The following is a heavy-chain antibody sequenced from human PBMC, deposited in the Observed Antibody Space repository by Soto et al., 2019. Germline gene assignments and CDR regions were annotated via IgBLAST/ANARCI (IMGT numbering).Heavy chain of an antibody. CDR1: GGSFSGYF. D-gene: IGHD5-12*01. Sequence: QVQLQQWGAGLLKPSETLSLTCAVYGGSFSGYFWSWVRQPPGKGLEWIGQITHSGTTNYKPSLKSLVTISVDTSKNQFSLKLSSVTAADMAVYYCARGGGYDSFYYWGQGVLVTVSS. CDR2: ITHSGTT. J-gene: IGHJ4*02. CDR3: ARGGGYDSFYY. V-gene: IGHV4-34*01.